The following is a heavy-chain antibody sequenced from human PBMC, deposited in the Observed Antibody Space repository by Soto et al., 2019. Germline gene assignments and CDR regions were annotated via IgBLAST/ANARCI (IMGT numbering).Heavy chain of an antibody. Sequence: ETLSLTCAVYGGSFSGYYWSWIRQPPGKGLEWIGEINHSGSTNYNPSLKSRVTISVDTSKNQFSLKLSSVTAADTAVYYCARTLVIGGYCFDYWGQGTLVTVSS. CDR1: GGSFSGYY. J-gene: IGHJ4*02. CDR2: INHSGST. CDR3: ARTLVIGGYCFDY. D-gene: IGHD3-9*01. V-gene: IGHV4-34*01.